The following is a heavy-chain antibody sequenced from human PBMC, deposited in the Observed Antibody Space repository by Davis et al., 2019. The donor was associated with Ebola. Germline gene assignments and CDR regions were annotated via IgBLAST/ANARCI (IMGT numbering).Heavy chain of an antibody. CDR2: IYPGDSDT. J-gene: IGHJ3*02. D-gene: IGHD6-13*01. Sequence: GESLKISCKGSGYSFTSYWIGWVRQMPGKGLEWMGIIYPGDSDTRYSPSFQGQVIISADKSIRTAYLQWSSLKASDTAMYYCATAKYSSSWPDAFDIWGQGTMVTVSS. CDR3: ATAKYSSSWPDAFDI. V-gene: IGHV5-51*01. CDR1: GYSFTSYW.